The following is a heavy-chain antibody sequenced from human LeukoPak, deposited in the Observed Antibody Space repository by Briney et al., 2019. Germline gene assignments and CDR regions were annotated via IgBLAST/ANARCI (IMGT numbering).Heavy chain of an antibody. CDR2: IWYDGTNK. Sequence: GRSLRLSCAASGFTFSSYGMHWVRQAPGKGLEWVAVIWYDGTNKYYADSVKGRFTISRDNSKNTLYLQMNSLRAEDTAVYYCARGYCSGTARDLDYWGQGTLVTVSS. J-gene: IGHJ4*02. V-gene: IGHV3-33*01. CDR3: ARGYCSGTARDLDY. CDR1: GFTFSSYG. D-gene: IGHD2-15*01.